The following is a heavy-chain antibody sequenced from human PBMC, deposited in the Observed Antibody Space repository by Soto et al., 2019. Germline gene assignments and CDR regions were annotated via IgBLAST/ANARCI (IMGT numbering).Heavy chain of an antibody. Sequence: QVQLVESGGGVVQPGRSLRLSCAASGFSFSYYAMHWVRQAPGKGLEWVAVIAYDASKKYYADSVKGRFTISRDNSKNTLYLQMNCLRDEDTAVYYCASPYCSGGSCYLTEYFQHWGQGTLVTVSS. D-gene: IGHD2-15*01. CDR2: IAYDASKK. J-gene: IGHJ1*01. V-gene: IGHV3-30*03. CDR1: GFSFSYYA. CDR3: ASPYCSGGSCYLTEYFQH.